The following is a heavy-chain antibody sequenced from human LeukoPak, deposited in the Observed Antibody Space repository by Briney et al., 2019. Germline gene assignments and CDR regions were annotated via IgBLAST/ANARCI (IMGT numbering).Heavy chain of an antibody. CDR3: AHSMTMVRGVIITSNAFDI. CDR2: IYWDDDK. Sequence: SGPTLVNPTQTLTLTCTFSGFSLSTSGVGVGWIRQPPGKAPEWLALIYWDDDKRYSPSLKSRLTITKDASKNQVVLTMTNMDPVDTATYYCAHSMTMVRGVIITSNAFDIWGQGTMVTVSS. CDR1: GFSLSTSGVG. J-gene: IGHJ3*02. D-gene: IGHD3-10*01. V-gene: IGHV2-5*02.